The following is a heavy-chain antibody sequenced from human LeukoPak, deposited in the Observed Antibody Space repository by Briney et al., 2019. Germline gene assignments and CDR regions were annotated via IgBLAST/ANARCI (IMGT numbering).Heavy chain of an antibody. CDR2: IKQDGSEK. V-gene: IGHV3-7*03. CDR1: GFTFSIYW. D-gene: IGHD6-6*01. CDR3: AREFRYSSSPGDVFDY. Sequence: PGGSLRLSCAASGFTFSIYWMSWVRQAPGKGLEWVANIKQDGSEKYYVDSVKGRFTISRDNAKNSLYLQMNSLRAEDTAVYYCAREFRYSSSPGDVFDYWGQGTLVTVSS. J-gene: IGHJ4*02.